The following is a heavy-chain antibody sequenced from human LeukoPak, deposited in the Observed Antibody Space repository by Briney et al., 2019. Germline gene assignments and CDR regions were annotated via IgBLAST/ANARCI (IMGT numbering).Heavy chain of an antibody. CDR3: ARGAGYSSSWYLAYYYYYGMDV. D-gene: IGHD6-13*01. Sequence: GASVKVSCKASGYTFTSYDINWVRQAAGQGLEWMGWMNPNSGNTGYAQKFQGRVTITRNTSISTAYMELSSLRSEDTAVYYCARGAGYSSSWYLAYYYYYGMDVWGQGTTVTVSS. J-gene: IGHJ6*02. CDR1: GYTFTSYD. CDR2: MNPNSGNT. V-gene: IGHV1-8*03.